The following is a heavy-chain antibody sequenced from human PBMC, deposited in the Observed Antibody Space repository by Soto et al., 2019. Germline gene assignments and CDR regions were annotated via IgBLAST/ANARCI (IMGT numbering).Heavy chain of an antibody. CDR3: ARDTTGATFDY. CDR1: GYTFTSYY. Sequence: QVPLVQSGAEVKKPGASVKVSCKASGYTFTSYYMYWVRQAPGQRLEWMGIINPSGGSTSYAQKFQGRVTLTRDTSTGTVDMDLSSLRSDDTAVYYCARDTTGATFDYWGKGPLVTVSS. V-gene: IGHV1-46*01. D-gene: IGHD4-17*01. CDR2: INPSGGST. J-gene: IGHJ4*02.